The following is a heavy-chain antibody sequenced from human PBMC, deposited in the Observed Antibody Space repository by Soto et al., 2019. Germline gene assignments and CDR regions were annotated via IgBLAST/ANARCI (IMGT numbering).Heavy chain of an antibody. CDR3: ERVAVAGTRVDY. CDR1: GGSISSSNW. V-gene: IGHV4-4*02. J-gene: IGHJ4*02. CDR2: IYHSGST. D-gene: IGHD6-19*01. Sequence: QVQLQESGPGLVKPSGTLSLTCAVSGGSISSSNWWSWVRQPPGKGLEWIGEIYHSGSTNYNPSLRSRVTLSVDKSKNQFSLKLRSVTDSDTAVYYCERVAVAGTRVDYWGQGTLVTVSS.